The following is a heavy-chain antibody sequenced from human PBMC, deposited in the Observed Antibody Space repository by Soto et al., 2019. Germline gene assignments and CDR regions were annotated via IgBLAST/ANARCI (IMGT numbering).Heavy chain of an antibody. Sequence: ASVKVSCKASGYTFTSYGISWVRQAPGQGLEWMGWISAYNGNTNYAQKLQGRVTMTTDTSTSTAYMELRSLRSDDTAVYYCARVIAWQWVVQFGPPDYWGQGTLVTVSS. CDR2: ISAYNGNT. CDR3: ARVIAWQWVVQFGPPDY. J-gene: IGHJ4*02. V-gene: IGHV1-18*01. D-gene: IGHD6-19*01. CDR1: GYTFTSYG.